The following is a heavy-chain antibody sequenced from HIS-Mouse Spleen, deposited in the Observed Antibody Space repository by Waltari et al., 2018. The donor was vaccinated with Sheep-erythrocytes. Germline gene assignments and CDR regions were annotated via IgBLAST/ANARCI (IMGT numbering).Heavy chain of an antibody. Sequence: QVQLVQSGAEVKKPGSSVKVSCKASGGTFSSYAISWVRQAPGQGLEWMGRIIPILGIANYAQKCQGRVTINADKSTSTAYMELSSLRSEDTAVYYCAQTGATTPHFDYWGQGTLVTVSS. CDR3: AQTGATTPHFDY. CDR1: GGTFSSYA. CDR2: IIPILGIA. J-gene: IGHJ4*02. V-gene: IGHV1-69*04. D-gene: IGHD1-26*01.